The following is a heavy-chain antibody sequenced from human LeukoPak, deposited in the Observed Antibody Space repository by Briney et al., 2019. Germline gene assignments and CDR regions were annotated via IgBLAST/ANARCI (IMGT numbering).Heavy chain of an antibody. CDR1: GYTFTSYG. V-gene: IGHV1-18*01. CDR3: AIETFDP. J-gene: IGHJ5*02. Sequence: ASVKVSCKASGYTFTSYGISWVRQAPGQGLEWMGWISAYNGNRNYAQKFQGRVTLTKDTSISTAYMELSRLRSDDTAVYYCAIETFDPWGQGTLVTVSS. CDR2: ISAYNGNR.